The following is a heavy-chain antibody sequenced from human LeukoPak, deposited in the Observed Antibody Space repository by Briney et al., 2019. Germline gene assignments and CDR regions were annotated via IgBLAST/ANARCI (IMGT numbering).Heavy chain of an antibody. Sequence: SGGSLRLSCAASGFTFRTYGMHWVRPAPGKGLEWVGVISSDGSNTYYADSVKGRFTISRDNSKDTLYLQMNSLGAEDTAVYYCAKCRSNYDILTGYLPFDYWGQGTLVTVSS. J-gene: IGHJ4*02. CDR2: ISSDGSNT. V-gene: IGHV3-30*18. D-gene: IGHD3-9*01. CDR1: GFTFRTYG. CDR3: AKCRSNYDILTGYLPFDY.